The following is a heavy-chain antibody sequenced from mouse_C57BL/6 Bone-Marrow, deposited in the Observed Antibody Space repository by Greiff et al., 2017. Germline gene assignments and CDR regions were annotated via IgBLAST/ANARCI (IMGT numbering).Heavy chain of an antibody. Sequence: QVQLQQSGPGLVNPSQSLFFTCSITGFPITSGYYWIWIRQSPGKPLEWMGYITHSGETYYNPSLQSPISITKETSKNQFFLQLHSVTTEDTALYYCAGDSTGCDHWYFDVWGTGTTVTVSS. V-gene: IGHV12-3*01. D-gene: IGHD1-2*01. CDR1: GFPITSGYY. CDR2: ITHSGET. J-gene: IGHJ1*03. CDR3: AGDSTGCDHWYFDV.